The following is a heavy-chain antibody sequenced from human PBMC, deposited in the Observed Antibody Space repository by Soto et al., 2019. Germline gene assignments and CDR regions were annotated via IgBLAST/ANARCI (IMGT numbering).Heavy chain of an antibody. CDR3: ATVTDY. CDR2: IHYSGTT. V-gene: IGHV4-59*12. Sequence: PSETLSLTWTVSGVSLSTYYWSWIRQPPGKGLEWIGYIHYSGTTKYSPSLESRVTISVDTSKNQFSLKLSSVTAADTAVYYCATVTDYWGQGILVTGSS. CDR1: GVSLSTYY. J-gene: IGHJ4*02.